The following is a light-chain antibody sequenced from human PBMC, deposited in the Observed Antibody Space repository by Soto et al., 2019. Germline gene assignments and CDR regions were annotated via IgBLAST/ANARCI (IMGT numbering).Light chain of an antibody. J-gene: IGKJ1*01. CDR1: QNVGSAY. CDR2: GTT. Sequence: EIVLTQSPGTLSLSPGERAALSCRASQNVGSAYLAWYQQKSGQAPRLLIYGTTGRASGIPDRFSGSGSGRDLTLTINRLEPEDFAVYYCQHYGTSPWTFVPGTKVEIK. CDR3: QHYGTSPWT. V-gene: IGKV3-20*01.